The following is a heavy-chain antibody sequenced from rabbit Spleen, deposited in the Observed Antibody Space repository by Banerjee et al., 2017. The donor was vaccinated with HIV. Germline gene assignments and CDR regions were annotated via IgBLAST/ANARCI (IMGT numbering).Heavy chain of an antibody. V-gene: IGHV1S45*01. CDR2: IATSSSGFT. D-gene: IGHD5-1*01. Sequence: QEQLVESGGGLVQPGASLTLTCTASGFSFSSSDYMCWVRLAPGKGLEWISCIATSSSGFTYSATWAKGRFTCSKTSSTTVTLQMTSLTAADTATYICARDLVTVIGWNFNLWGPGTLVTVS. CDR1: GFSFSSSDY. J-gene: IGHJ4*01. CDR3: ARDLVTVIGWNFNL.